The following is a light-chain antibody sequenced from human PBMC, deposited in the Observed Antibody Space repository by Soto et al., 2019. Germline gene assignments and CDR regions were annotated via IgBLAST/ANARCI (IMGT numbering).Light chain of an antibody. CDR1: QSISSY. J-gene: IGKJ5*01. Sequence: DLQMTQSPSSLSASVGDRVTITCRASQSISSYLNWYQQKPGKAPKLLIYAASSLQSGVPSRFSGSGSGTDFTLTISSLQPEDFATYYCQPSYSTLGITFGQGTRLEIK. CDR3: QPSYSTLGIT. CDR2: AAS. V-gene: IGKV1-39*01.